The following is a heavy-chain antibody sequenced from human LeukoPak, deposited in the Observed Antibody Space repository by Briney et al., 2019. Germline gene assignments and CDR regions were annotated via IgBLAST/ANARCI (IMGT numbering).Heavy chain of an antibody. V-gene: IGHV4-34*01. CDR2: INHSGST. J-gene: IGHJ4*02. Sequence: PSEILSLTCAVYGGSFSGYYWSWIRQPPGKGLEWIGEINHSGSTNYNPSLKSRVTISVDTSKNQFSLKLSSVTAADTAVYYCARHLGYCSSTSCYNYYFDYWGQGTLVTVSS. CDR3: ARHLGYCSSTSCYNYYFDY. CDR1: GGSFSGYY. D-gene: IGHD2-2*02.